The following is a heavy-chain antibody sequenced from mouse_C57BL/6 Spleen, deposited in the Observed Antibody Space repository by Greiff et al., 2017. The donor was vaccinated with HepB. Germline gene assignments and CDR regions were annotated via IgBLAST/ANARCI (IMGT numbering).Heavy chain of an antibody. J-gene: IGHJ4*01. Sequence: VQLQQSGAELARPGASVKLSCKASGYTFTSYGISWVKQRTGQGLEWIGEIYPRSGNTYYNEKFKGKATLTADKSSSTAYMELRSLTSEDSAAYFCARSPPTTPFLYAMDYWGQGTSVTVSS. V-gene: IGHV1-81*01. CDR2: IYPRSGNT. CDR3: ARSPPTTPFLYAMDY. D-gene: IGHD2-12*01. CDR1: GYTFTSYG.